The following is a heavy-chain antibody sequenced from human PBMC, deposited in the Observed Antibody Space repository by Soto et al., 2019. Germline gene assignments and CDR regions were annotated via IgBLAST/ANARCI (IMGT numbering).Heavy chain of an antibody. CDR1: GFSPSDYY. Sequence: QVQLVESGGGLVKPGGSLRLSCAASGFSPSDYYMGWIRQAPGKGLEWISFISNSDNTIYYADSMKGRFTISRGNAENSLFLQMNSLRVEDTAVYYCATYGGYVRSLDYWGQGTLVTVSS. D-gene: IGHD5-12*01. CDR3: ATYGGYVRSLDY. CDR2: ISNSDNTI. V-gene: IGHV3-11*01. J-gene: IGHJ4*02.